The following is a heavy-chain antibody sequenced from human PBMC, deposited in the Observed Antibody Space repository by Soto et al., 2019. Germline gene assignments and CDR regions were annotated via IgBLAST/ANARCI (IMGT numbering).Heavy chain of an antibody. J-gene: IGHJ4*02. Sequence: EVQLLESGGGLVQPGGSLRLSCAASGFTFSSYAMSWVRQAPGKGLEWVSAISGSGGSTYYADSVKGRFNISRDNSKNTLYLQMNSLRAEDTAVYYCAKDTLEYYDYIWGSYRGPFDYWGQGTLVTVSS. CDR2: ISGSGGST. CDR1: GFTFSSYA. D-gene: IGHD3-16*02. CDR3: AKDTLEYYDYIWGSYRGPFDY. V-gene: IGHV3-23*01.